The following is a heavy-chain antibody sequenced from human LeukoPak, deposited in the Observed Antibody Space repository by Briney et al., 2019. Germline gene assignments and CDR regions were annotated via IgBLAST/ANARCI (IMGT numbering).Heavy chain of an antibody. CDR2: ISSISSFI. Sequence: PRGSLRLSCAPPGFTFSSDSMNWVCQAPRKGLEWVSFISSISSFIYYADSVKSRFTISRDNAKNSLYLQMNSLRAEDTAVYYCARSEAAEAGPLDYWGQGTLATVSS. CDR1: GFTFSSDS. D-gene: IGHD6-13*01. J-gene: IGHJ4*02. CDR3: ARSEAAEAGPLDY. V-gene: IGHV3-21*01.